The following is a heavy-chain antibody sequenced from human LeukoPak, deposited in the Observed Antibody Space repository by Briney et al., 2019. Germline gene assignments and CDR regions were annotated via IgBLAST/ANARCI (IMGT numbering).Heavy chain of an antibody. CDR1: GYRFTGYY. J-gene: IGHJ3*02. V-gene: IGHV1-2*02. D-gene: IGHD5-18*01. Sequence: GASVKVSCKTSGYRFTGYYMHWVRQAPGQGLEWMGWINLNSGGTNYAQKLQGRVALTRDTSINTAYMDLSRLRSDDTAVYYCAREGDTAMVSDAFDIWGQGAMVTVSS. CDR3: AREGDTAMVSDAFDI. CDR2: INLNSGGT.